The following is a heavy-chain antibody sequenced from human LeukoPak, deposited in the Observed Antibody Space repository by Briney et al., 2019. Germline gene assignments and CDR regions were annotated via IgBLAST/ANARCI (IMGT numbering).Heavy chain of an antibody. CDR3: ARGGTSIAVAVAGWFDP. D-gene: IGHD6-19*01. V-gene: IGHV4-4*07. J-gene: IGHJ5*02. CDR2: IYPSGST. Sequence: SETLSLTCTVSGGSISSYSWSWIRQPAGKGLEWIGRIYPSGSTNYNPSLKSRVTMSVDTSKNQFSLKLSSVTAADTAVYYCARGGTSIAVAVAGWFDPWGQGTLVTVSS. CDR1: GGSISSYS.